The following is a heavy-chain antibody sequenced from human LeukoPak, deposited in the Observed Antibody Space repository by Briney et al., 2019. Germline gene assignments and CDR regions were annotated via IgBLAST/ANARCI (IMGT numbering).Heavy chain of an antibody. CDR2: IFYSGNT. J-gene: IGHJ4*02. V-gene: IGHV4-39*07. Sequence: SETLSLTCTVSSGSISTSNYYWGWVRQPPGKALEWIGNIFYSGNTYYNPSLKSRVTISVDTSKNQFSLKLSSVTAADTAVYYCARSYMMLTYYFDYWGQGTLVTVSS. CDR1: SGSISTSNYY. CDR3: ARSYMMLTYYFDY. D-gene: IGHD3-10*01.